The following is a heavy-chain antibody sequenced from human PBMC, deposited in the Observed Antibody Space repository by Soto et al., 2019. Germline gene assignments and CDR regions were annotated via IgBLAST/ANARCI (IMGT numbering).Heavy chain of an antibody. J-gene: IGHJ4*02. D-gene: IGHD3-16*01. Sequence: EVQLVESGGGLVQPGGSLRLSCAASGFTFSSSWMSWVRQAPGKGLEWVANIKQDGSEKYYVDSVKGRFTISRDNAKKSLYLQMNSLRAEDTAVYYCARVGTAPWGVFDYWGQGTLVTVSS. CDR1: GFTFSSSW. CDR2: IKQDGSEK. CDR3: ARVGTAPWGVFDY. V-gene: IGHV3-7*01.